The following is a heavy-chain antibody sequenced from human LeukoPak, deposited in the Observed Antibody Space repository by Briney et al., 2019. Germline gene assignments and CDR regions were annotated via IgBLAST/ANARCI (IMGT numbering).Heavy chain of an antibody. CDR1: GGSISSYY. CDR2: IYYSGST. V-gene: IGHV4-59*01. CDR3: ARGSKDYGDYDPGNFLD. Sequence: PSETLSLTCTVSGGSISSYYWSWLRQPPGKGLEWIGYIYYSGSTNYNPSLKSRVTISVDTSKNQFSLKLSSVTAADTAVYYCARGSKDYGDYDPGNFLDWGQGTLVTVSS. J-gene: IGHJ4*02. D-gene: IGHD4-17*01.